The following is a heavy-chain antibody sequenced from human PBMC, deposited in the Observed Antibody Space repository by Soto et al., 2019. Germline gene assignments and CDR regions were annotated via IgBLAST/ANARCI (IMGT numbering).Heavy chain of an antibody. D-gene: IGHD6-19*01. J-gene: IGHJ4*02. CDR2: IYWDDDK. CDR1: GFSLSTSGVG. Sequence: QITLKESGPTLVKPTQTLTLTCTFSGFSLSTSGVGVGWIRQPPGKALEWLALIYWDDDKRYSPSLRSRLTIPKDTSNSQVVLTMTNMNPVDTATYYCAHDSNGWYGFDYWGQGTLVTVSS. CDR3: AHDSNGWYGFDY. V-gene: IGHV2-5*02.